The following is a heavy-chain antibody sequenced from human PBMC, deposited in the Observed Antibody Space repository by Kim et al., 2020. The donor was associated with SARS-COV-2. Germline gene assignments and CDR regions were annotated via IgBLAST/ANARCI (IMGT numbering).Heavy chain of an antibody. Sequence: ASVKVSCKASGYTFTSYAMHWVRQAPGQRLEWMGWINAGNGNTKYSQKFQGRVTITRDTSASTAYMELSSLRSEDTAVYYCARPLFARGYSGYDYWFDPWGQGTLVTVSS. V-gene: IGHV1-3*01. CDR3: ARPLFARGYSGYDYWFDP. CDR2: INAGNGNT. D-gene: IGHD5-12*01. CDR1: GYTFTSYA. J-gene: IGHJ5*02.